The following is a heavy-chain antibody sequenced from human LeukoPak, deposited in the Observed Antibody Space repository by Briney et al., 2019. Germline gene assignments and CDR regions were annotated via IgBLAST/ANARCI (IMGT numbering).Heavy chain of an antibody. CDR3: ARVTALPSYYFDY. Sequence: SETLSLTCTVSGGSISSYYWSWIRQPPGKGLEWIGYIYYSGSTNYNPSLKSRVTISVDTSKNQFSLKLSSVTAADTAVYYRARVTALPSYYFDYWGQGTLVTVSS. CDR2: IYYSGST. CDR1: GGSISSYY. V-gene: IGHV4-59*01. D-gene: IGHD2-21*02. J-gene: IGHJ4*02.